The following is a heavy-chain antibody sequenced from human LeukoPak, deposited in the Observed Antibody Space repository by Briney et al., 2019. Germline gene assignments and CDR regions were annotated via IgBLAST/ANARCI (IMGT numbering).Heavy chain of an antibody. CDR3: AKDGEVSWFGPESY. J-gene: IGHJ4*02. V-gene: IGHV3-30*18. D-gene: IGHD3-10*01. CDR2: ISLDGSNK. Sequence: PWGSLRLSCAASGFTFSSYGMHWARQAPGKGLEWVALISLDGSNKDYAESVKGRFTISRDSSKNTLYLQMNSLRAEDTAVYYCAKDGEVSWFGPESYWGQGTLVAVSS. CDR1: GFTFSSYG.